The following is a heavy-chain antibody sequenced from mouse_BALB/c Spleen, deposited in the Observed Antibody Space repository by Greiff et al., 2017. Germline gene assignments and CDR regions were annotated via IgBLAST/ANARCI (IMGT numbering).Heavy chain of an antibody. Sequence: QVQLKESGAELAKPGASVKMSCKASGYTFTSYWMHWVKQRPGQGLEWIGYINPSTGYTEYNQKFKDKATLTADKSSSTAYMQLSSLTSEDSAVYYCARPGTGAMDYWGQGTSVTVSS. CDR1: GYTFTSYW. D-gene: IGHD3-3*01. CDR3: ARPGTGAMDY. CDR2: INPSTGYT. J-gene: IGHJ4*01. V-gene: IGHV1-7*01.